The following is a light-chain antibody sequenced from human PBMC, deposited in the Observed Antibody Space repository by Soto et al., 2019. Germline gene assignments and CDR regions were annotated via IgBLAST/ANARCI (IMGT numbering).Light chain of an antibody. CDR2: DAS. V-gene: IGKV3-11*01. Sequence: EIVMTQSPATLSVSPVERATLSCMASQSVSGYLAWYQQKPGQAPRLLIYDASNRATGIPARFSGSGSGTDFTLTISSLEPEDFAVYYCQVYNSSPLTFGQGTKVDIK. J-gene: IGKJ1*01. CDR3: QVYNSSPLT. CDR1: QSVSGY.